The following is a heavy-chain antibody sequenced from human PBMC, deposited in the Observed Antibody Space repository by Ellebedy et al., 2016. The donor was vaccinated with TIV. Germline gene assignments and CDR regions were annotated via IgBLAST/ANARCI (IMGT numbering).Heavy chain of an antibody. D-gene: IGHD2-8*01. J-gene: IGHJ4*02. CDR1: GFTSSSNS. CDR2: ISSSIRPI. V-gene: IGHV3-48*01. CDR3: AKGRRMVYSTGGLDY. Sequence: PGGSLRLSCAAYGFTSSSNSMNWVPQAPGKGLEWVSYISSSIRPIYYADSVKGRFTISRDNAKNSLYLQMNSLRAEDTAVYYCAKGRRMVYSTGGLDYWGQGTLVTVSS.